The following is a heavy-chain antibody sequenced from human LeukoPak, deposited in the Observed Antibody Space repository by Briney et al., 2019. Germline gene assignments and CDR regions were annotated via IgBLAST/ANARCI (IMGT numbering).Heavy chain of an antibody. D-gene: IGHD3-10*01. CDR1: GYSISSGYY. J-gene: IGHJ4*02. CDR3: ARFGVRGVKIDY. Sequence: SETLSLTCAVPGYSISSGYYWGWIRQPPGKGLEWIGSIYHSGSTYYNPSLKSRVTISVDTSKNQFSLKLSSVTAADTAVYYCARFGVRGVKIDYWGQGTLVTVSS. V-gene: IGHV4-38-2*01. CDR2: IYHSGST.